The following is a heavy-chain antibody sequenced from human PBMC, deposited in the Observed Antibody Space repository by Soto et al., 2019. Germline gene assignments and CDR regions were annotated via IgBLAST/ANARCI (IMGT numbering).Heavy chain of an antibody. J-gene: IGHJ3*01. CDR2: INPDNGNT. CDR3: ARDILSVVTHYNDDSVA. Sequence: QVQLVQSGAEVRKPGASVNISCRASGFSFSDNLINWVRQAPGQSLEWMGWINPDNGNTRYSQTFQGRVTISRHSSASIAYAEVSALTPDATAAYDGARDILSVVTHYNDDSVAWAQGTRVTVTS. CDR1: GFSFSDNL. D-gene: IGHD3-3*01. V-gene: IGHV1-3*01.